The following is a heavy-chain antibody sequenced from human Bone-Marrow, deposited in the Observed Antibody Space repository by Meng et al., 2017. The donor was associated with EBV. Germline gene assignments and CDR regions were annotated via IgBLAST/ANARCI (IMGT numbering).Heavy chain of an antibody. J-gene: IGHJ4*02. D-gene: IGHD3-10*01. V-gene: IGHV1-69*01. CDR3: ASESGRGFTPDY. CDR1: GGTFRSDA. CDR2: LIPMSDAP. Sequence: QVQWLQSGAGVKKPGSSVKVSCKTSGGTFRSDAISWVRQAPGQGLEWMGGLIPMSDAPHYAQKFQGRVTITADESTSTHYMDLSGLRSEDTAVYYCASESGRGFTPDYWGQGTLVTVAS.